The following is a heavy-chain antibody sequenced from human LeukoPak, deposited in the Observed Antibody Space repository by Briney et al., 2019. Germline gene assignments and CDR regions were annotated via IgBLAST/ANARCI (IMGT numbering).Heavy chain of an antibody. CDR3: ARVLAVAGRRDFDY. D-gene: IGHD6-19*01. CDR1: GYTFTSYW. CDR2: IYPGDSDT. V-gene: IGHV5-51*01. Sequence: GESLKISCKGSGYTFTSYWIGWVRQMPGKGLEWKGIIYPGDSDTRYSPSFQGQVSISVDKSVSTAYLQWGSLKASDTAMYYCARVLAVAGRRDFDYWGQGTLVTVSS. J-gene: IGHJ4*02.